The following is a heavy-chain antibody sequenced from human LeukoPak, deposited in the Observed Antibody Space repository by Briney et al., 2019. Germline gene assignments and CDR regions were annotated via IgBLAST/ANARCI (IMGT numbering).Heavy chain of an antibody. V-gene: IGHV4-39*01. Sequence: SETLSLTCTVSGGSISSSSYYWGWIRQPPGKGLEWIGSIYYSGSTYYNPSLKSRVTISVDTSKNQFSLKLSSVTAADTAVYNCARRPIAVAGWFDPWGQGTLVTVSS. D-gene: IGHD6-19*01. CDR2: IYYSGST. J-gene: IGHJ5*02. CDR1: GGSISSSSYY. CDR3: ARRPIAVAGWFDP.